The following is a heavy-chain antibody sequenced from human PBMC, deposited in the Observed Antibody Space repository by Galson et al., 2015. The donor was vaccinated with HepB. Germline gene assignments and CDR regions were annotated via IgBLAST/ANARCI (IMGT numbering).Heavy chain of an antibody. Sequence: SVKVSCKASGYTFTSYGISWVRQAPGQGLEWMGWISAYNGNTNYAQKLQGRVTMTTDTSTSTAYMELRSLRSDDTAVYYCARDGERVVDTAMVSNYWGQGTLVTVSS. J-gene: IGHJ4*02. CDR1: GYTFTSYG. CDR2: ISAYNGNT. D-gene: IGHD5-18*01. CDR3: ARDGERVVDTAMVSNY. V-gene: IGHV1-18*04.